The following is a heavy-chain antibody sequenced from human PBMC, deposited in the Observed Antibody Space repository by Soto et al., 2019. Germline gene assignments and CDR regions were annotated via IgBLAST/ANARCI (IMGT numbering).Heavy chain of an antibody. CDR3: ARDPHEGVYDY. CDR2: MRPDSGGA. V-gene: IGHV1-2*02. Sequence: GASVKVSCKDSGYTFTGYYLHWIRQAPVQGLQWMGWMRPDSGGATYAQQFQGRVSMTRDTSTSTFYLELSRLASDATAVYYCARDPHEGVYDYWGQGTQVTVSS. D-gene: IGHD3-16*01. CDR1: GYTFTGYY. J-gene: IGHJ4*02.